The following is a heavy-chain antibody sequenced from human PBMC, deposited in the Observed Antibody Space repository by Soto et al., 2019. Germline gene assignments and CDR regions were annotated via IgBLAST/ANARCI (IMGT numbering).Heavy chain of an antibody. CDR2: IYYDGNT. V-gene: IGHV4-39*01. CDR1: GXXXXXXXXX. CDR3: ASFVGRNNWYFDL. Sequence: QLQLQEPVPGLVKPSETLSLNCTVXGXXXXXXXXXXXXXRQTRGKGLEWIGNIYYDGNTYYNPXXXXXXXXXXXXXXXXXXXXXXXXXXXXTAVYYCASFVGRNNWYFDLWGPGTLVTVSS. J-gene: IGHJ2*01. D-gene: IGHD3-10*01.